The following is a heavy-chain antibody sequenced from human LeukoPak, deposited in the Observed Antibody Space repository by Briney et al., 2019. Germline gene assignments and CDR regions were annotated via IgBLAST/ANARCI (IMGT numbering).Heavy chain of an antibody. D-gene: IGHD2-15*01. J-gene: IGHJ4*02. CDR1: GFTFSSYS. Sequence: PGGSLRLSCAASGFTFSSYSMNWVRQAPGKGLEWVSSISSTSTYIHYADSVKGRFTISRDNAKNSLYLQMNSLRAEDTAVYYCASSGIVVLGATYGSAFDYWGQGTLVTVPS. CDR2: ISSTSTYI. V-gene: IGHV3-21*01. CDR3: ASSGIVVLGATYGSAFDY.